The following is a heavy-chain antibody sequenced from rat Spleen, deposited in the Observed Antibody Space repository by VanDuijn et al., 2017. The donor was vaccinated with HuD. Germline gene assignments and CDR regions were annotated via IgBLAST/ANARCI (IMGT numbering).Heavy chain of an antibody. CDR2: ILYDGSRT. J-gene: IGHJ1*01. Sequence: EVQLVESGGGLVQPGRSLKLSCEASGFTFRNFDMAWVRQAPQKGLEWVATILYDGSRTYYRDSVKGRFTISRDNAKSTLYLQMDSLRSEDTATYYCATSPYYWYFDFWGPGTMVTVSS. V-gene: IGHV5S10*01. CDR1: GFTFRNFD. CDR3: ATSPYYWYFDF.